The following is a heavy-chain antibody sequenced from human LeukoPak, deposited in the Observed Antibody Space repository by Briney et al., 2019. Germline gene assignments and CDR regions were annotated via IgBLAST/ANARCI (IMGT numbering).Heavy chain of an antibody. Sequence: GSLRLSCAASGFTFSSYAMSWIRQPPGKGLEWIGYIYYSGSTNYNPSLKSRVTISVDTSKNQFSLKLSSVTAADTAVYYCARATNYYDSSGPLDYWGQGTLVTVSS. CDR3: ARATNYYDSSGPLDY. V-gene: IGHV4-59*01. D-gene: IGHD3-22*01. J-gene: IGHJ4*02. CDR2: IYYSGST. CDR1: GFTFSSYA.